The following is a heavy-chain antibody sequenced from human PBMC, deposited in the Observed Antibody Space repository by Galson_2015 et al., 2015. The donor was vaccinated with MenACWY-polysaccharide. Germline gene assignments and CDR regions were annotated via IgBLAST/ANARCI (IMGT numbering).Heavy chain of an antibody. CDR2: ISYDGSNK. CDR1: GFTFSSYA. D-gene: IGHD2-2*01. CDR3: ASVGPDIAVGPAGDFDY. Sequence: SLRLSCAGSGFTFSSYAMHWVRQAPGKGLEWVAVISYDGSNKYYADSVKGRFTISRDNSKNTLYLQMNSLRAEDTAVYYCASVGPDIAVGPAGDFDYSGQGTLVTVSS. J-gene: IGHJ4*02. V-gene: IGHV3-30-3*01.